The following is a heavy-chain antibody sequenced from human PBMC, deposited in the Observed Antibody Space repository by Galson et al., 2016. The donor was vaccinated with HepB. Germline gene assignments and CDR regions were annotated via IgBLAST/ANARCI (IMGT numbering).Heavy chain of an antibody. CDR1: GYNFRIFG. D-gene: IGHD4-17*01. V-gene: IGHV1-18*01. Sequence: SVKVSCKASGYNFRIFGITWVRQAPGQGLEWMGWIGAHNDRTNYAPKFQGRVTMTTDTSTSTAYVELRRLKSDYKAGYYCARAGASVTTHFDLWGQGTPVAVSS. J-gene: IGHJ5*02. CDR2: IGAHNDRT. CDR3: ARAGASVTTHFDL.